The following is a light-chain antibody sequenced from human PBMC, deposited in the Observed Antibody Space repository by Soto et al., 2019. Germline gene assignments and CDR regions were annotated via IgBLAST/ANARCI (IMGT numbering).Light chain of an antibody. CDR2: AAS. CDR1: QGIGND. J-gene: IGKJ4*01. CDR3: LHDDSYPLS. Sequence: AIQMTQSPSSLSASVGDRVTITCRASQGIGNDLGWYQKKPEKAPELLIYAASSLRSGVPSRFSGTGSGTDFTLTISSLQPEDFATYYCLHDDSYPLSFGGGTKVEIK. V-gene: IGKV1-6*01.